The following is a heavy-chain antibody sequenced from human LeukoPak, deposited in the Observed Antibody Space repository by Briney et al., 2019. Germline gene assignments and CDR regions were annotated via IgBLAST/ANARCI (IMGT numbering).Heavy chain of an antibody. Sequence: GGSLRLSCAASGLPFETYSMTWVRQAPGKGLEWVSTISRTSNYIYTADSLKGRFTTSRDKSKNALYLQMNSLRAEDTAVYYCAKSSYYDILTGYAGVWGQGTLVTVSS. J-gene: IGHJ4*02. CDR1: GLPFETYS. CDR3: AKSSYYDILTGYAGV. V-gene: IGHV3-21*04. CDR2: ISRTSNYI. D-gene: IGHD3-9*01.